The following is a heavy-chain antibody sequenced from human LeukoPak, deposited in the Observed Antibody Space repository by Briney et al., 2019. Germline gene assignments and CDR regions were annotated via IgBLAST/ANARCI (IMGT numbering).Heavy chain of an antibody. CDR2: INHGGST. CDR3: ASLPHNPDAFDI. Sequence: KPSETLSLTCAVSGYSISSGYYWGCIRQPPGQGLECIGSINHGGSTYYNSSLKSRVTISVDTSKNQFSLKLSSVTAADTAVYYCASLPHNPDAFDIWGQGTMVTVSS. V-gene: IGHV4-38-2*01. CDR1: GYSISSGYY. J-gene: IGHJ3*02. D-gene: IGHD1-14*01.